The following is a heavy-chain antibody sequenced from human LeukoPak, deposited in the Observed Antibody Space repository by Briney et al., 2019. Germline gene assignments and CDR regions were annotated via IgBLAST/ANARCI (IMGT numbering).Heavy chain of an antibody. Sequence: GGSLRLSCAASGFTFSSYWMSWVRQAPGKGLEWVANIKQDGSEKYYVDSVKGRFTISRDNAKNSLYLQMNRLRAEDTAVYYCARYYDFWSGYLVFEYYFDYWGQGTLVTVSS. V-gene: IGHV3-7*01. CDR3: ARYYDFWSGYLVFEYYFDY. CDR2: IKQDGSEK. J-gene: IGHJ4*02. D-gene: IGHD3-3*01. CDR1: GFTFSSYW.